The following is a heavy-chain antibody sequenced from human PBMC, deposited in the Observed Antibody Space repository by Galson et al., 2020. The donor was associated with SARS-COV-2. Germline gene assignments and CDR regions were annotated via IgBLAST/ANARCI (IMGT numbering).Heavy chain of an antibody. J-gene: IGHJ4*02. V-gene: IGHV4-34*01. D-gene: IGHD3-9*01. CDR2: INHSGGT. CDR3: ARGSLRYFDWLLYGDY. Sequence: ETSETLSLTCAVYGGSFSDYSWTWIRQPPGKGLEWIGEINHSGGTNYNPSLKSRVTISVDTSKNQFSLKLSSVTAADTAVYYCARGSLRYFDWLLYGDYWGQGTLVTVSS. CDR1: GGSFSDYS.